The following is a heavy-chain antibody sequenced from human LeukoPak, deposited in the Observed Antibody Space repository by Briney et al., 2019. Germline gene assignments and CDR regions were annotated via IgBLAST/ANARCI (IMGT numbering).Heavy chain of an antibody. CDR3: ARGYTDYYGSGSYYYYMDV. V-gene: IGHV3-20*04. D-gene: IGHD3-10*01. CDR1: GFTFDDYG. J-gene: IGHJ6*03. CDR2: INWNGGST. Sequence: PGGSLRLSCAASGFTFDDYGMSWVRQAPGKGLEWVSGINWNGGSTGYADSVKGRFTISRDNAKNSLYLQMNSLRAEDTALYYCARGYTDYYGSGSYYYYMDVWGKGTTVTVSS.